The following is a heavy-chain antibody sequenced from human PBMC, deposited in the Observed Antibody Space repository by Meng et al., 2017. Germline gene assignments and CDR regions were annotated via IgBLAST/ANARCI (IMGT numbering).Heavy chain of an antibody. CDR2: IYRSGST. Sequence: SETLSLTCTASGYSISSGYYWGWNRQPPGKGLEWIGSIYRSGSTYYNPSLKSRVTISVDTSKNQFTLKLSSVTAADTAVYYCAKGTLGATTDAFDIWGQGTMVTVS. D-gene: IGHD1-26*01. V-gene: IGHV4-38-2*02. J-gene: IGHJ3*02. CDR3: AKGTLGATTDAFDI. CDR1: GYSISSGYY.